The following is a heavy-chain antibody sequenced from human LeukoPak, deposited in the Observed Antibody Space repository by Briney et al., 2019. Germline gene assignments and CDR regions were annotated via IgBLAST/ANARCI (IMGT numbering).Heavy chain of an antibody. J-gene: IGHJ4*02. CDR2: ISSSSSYI. CDR1: GLTFNNAW. CDR3: ARDYWGFDY. Sequence: PGGSLRLSCAASGLTFNNAWMSWVRQAPGKGLEWVSSISSSSSYIYYADSVKGRFTISRDNAKNSLYLQMNSLRAEDTAVYYCARDYWGFDYWGQGTLVTVSS. D-gene: IGHD3-16*01. V-gene: IGHV3-21*01.